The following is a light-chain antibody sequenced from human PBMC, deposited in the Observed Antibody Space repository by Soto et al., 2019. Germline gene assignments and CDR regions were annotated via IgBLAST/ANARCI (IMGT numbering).Light chain of an antibody. V-gene: IGKV3-15*01. CDR2: GAS. CDR1: QSVSSN. Sequence: EIVLTQSPATLSLSPGERATLSCRASQSVSSNLAWYQQKPGQAPRLLIYGASTRATGIPARFSGSGSGTEFTLTISSLQSEDFAVYYCQQYNNWPRTLGQGTKV. CDR3: QQYNNWPRT. J-gene: IGKJ1*01.